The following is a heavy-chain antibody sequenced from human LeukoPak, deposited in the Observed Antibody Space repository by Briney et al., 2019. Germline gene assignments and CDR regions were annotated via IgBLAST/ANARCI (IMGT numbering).Heavy chain of an antibody. CDR1: GFTFSSYS. D-gene: IGHD5-18*01. CDR2: ISSSSSYI. Sequence: GGSLRLSCAASGFTFSSYSMNWVRQAPGKGLEWVSSISSSSSYIYYADSVKGRFTISRDNAKNSLYLQVNSLRAEDTAVYYCARSPYSYGTRYFDYWGQGTLVTVSS. CDR3: ARSPYSYGTRYFDY. V-gene: IGHV3-21*01. J-gene: IGHJ4*02.